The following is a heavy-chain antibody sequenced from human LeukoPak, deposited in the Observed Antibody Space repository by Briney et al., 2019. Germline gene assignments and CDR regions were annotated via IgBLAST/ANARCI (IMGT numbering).Heavy chain of an antibody. CDR2: INSDSSSI. Sequence: GGSLRLSCAASGFTFYSYSMNWVRQAPGKGLEWVSSINSDSSSIYYADSVKGRFTISRDNAKNSLYLQMNSLKTEDTAVYYCTREYVMWELRQPNFDYWGQGTLVTVSS. V-gene: IGHV3-21*03. J-gene: IGHJ4*02. CDR3: TREYVMWELRQPNFDY. D-gene: IGHD1-26*01. CDR1: GFTFYSYS.